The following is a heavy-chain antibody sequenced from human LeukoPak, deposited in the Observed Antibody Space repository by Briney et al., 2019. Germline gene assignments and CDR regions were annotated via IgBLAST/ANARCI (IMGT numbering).Heavy chain of an antibody. CDR2: ISAYNGNT. Sequence: ASVKVSGKASGYTFTSYGISWVRQAPGQGLEWMGWISAYNGNTNYAQKLQGRVTMTTDTSTSTAYMELRSLRSDDTAVYYCARERSSFPYYYYYGMDVWGQGTTVTVSS. CDR3: ARERSSFPYYYYYGMDV. CDR1: GYTFTSYG. D-gene: IGHD6-13*01. J-gene: IGHJ6*02. V-gene: IGHV1-18*01.